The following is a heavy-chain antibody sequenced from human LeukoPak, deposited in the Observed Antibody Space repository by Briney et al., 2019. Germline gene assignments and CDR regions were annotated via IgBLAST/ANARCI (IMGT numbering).Heavy chain of an antibody. V-gene: IGHV1-69*05. D-gene: IGHD3-22*01. CDR2: IIPIFGTA. J-gene: IGHJ3*02. CDR3: ARHTRHYYDSSGDAFDI. Sequence: SVKVSCKASGGTFSSYAISWVRQAPGQGLEWMGGIIPIFGTANYAQKFQGRVTITTDEFTSTAYMELSSLRSEDTAVYYCARHTRHYYDSSGDAFDIWGQGTMVTVSS. CDR1: GGTFSSYA.